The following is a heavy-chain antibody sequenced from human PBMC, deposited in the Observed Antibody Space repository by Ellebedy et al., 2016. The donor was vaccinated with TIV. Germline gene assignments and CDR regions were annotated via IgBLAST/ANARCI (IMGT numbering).Heavy chain of an antibody. D-gene: IGHD2-2*01. Sequence: GESLKISXAASGFTFSSYAMSWVRQAPGKGLEWVSAISGSGGSTYYADSVKGRFTISRDNSKNTLYLQMNSLRAEDTAVYYCAKDRTQYQPMLPDYWGQGTLVTVSS. CDR2: ISGSGGST. V-gene: IGHV3-23*01. CDR1: GFTFSSYA. CDR3: AKDRTQYQPMLPDY. J-gene: IGHJ4*02.